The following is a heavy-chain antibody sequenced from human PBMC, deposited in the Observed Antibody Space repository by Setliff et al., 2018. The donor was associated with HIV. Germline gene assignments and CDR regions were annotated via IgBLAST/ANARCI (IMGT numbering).Heavy chain of an antibody. J-gene: IGHJ4*02. CDR1: GFTFSDYY. CDR3: ARAHYYDSSYFYASGNPLIDY. Sequence: PGGSLRLSCTASGFTFSDYYMSWIRQSPGKGLEWISYISSSGTTIYYADSVKGRFTISRDNAKNSLYLEMNSLRAEDTAVYYCARAHYYDSSYFYASGNPLIDYWGQGTLVTVSS. D-gene: IGHD3-22*01. CDR2: ISSSGTTI. V-gene: IGHV3-11*04.